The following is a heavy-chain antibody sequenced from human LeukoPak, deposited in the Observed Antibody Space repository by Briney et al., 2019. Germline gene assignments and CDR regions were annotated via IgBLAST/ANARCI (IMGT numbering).Heavy chain of an antibody. V-gene: IGHV4-34*01. CDR3: AREGRYSSSSPFDY. CDR2: IYHSGST. Sequence: SETLSLTCAVYGGSFSNNYWSWIRQPPGKGLEWIGSIYHSGSTYYNPSLKSRVTISVDTSKDQFSLKLSSVTAADTAVYYCAREGRYSSSSPFDYWGQGTLVTVSS. D-gene: IGHD6-6*01. CDR1: GGSFSNNY. J-gene: IGHJ4*02.